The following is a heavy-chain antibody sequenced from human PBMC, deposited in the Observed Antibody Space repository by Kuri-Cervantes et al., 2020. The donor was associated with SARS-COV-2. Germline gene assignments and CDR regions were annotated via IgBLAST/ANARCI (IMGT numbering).Heavy chain of an antibody. CDR3: TRGDFWSGYYFDY. V-gene: IGHV3-15*04. Sequence: GESLKISCAASGFTFSNAWMNWVRQAPGKGLEWVGRIESKTDGGTTDYAAPVKGRSTISGDDSKNMLFLQMDSLKTEDTAVYYCTRGDFWSGYYFDYWGQGTLVTVSS. J-gene: IGHJ4*02. CDR2: IESKTDGGTT. CDR1: GFTFSNAW. D-gene: IGHD3-3*01.